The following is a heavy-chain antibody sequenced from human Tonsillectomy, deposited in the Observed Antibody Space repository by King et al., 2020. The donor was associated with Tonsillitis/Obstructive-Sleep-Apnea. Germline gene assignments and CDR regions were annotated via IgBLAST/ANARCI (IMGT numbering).Heavy chain of an antibody. CDR3: ARDRLRDYSLGH. D-gene: IGHD4-17*01. V-gene: IGHV7-4-1*02. Sequence: QLGQSGSELKKPGASVKVSCKASGYTLTSYAINWGRQAPGQGLEWMGWINTNTGNPTYAQGFQGRFVCSLDTYVSTAYMQISSLKAEETAVYYCARDRLRDYSLGHWGQGTLVTVSS. CDR1: GYTLTSYA. J-gene: IGHJ4*02. CDR2: INTNTGNP.